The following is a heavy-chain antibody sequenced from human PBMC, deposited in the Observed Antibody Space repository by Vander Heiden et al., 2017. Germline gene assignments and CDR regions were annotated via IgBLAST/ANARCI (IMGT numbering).Heavy chain of an antibody. Sequence: QVQLQQRGAGLLKPAETLSLTCAVYGGAVSGYYWSWNRQPPGNGPVMAREINHSGSTNYNPPLKSRGTISVDTSKNQFSLKLSSVTAAETAMYYCASVVGSYGDAFDIWGKGTMVTVSS. J-gene: IGHJ3*02. D-gene: IGHD1-26*01. CDR1: GGAVSGYY. CDR3: ASVVGSYGDAFDI. CDR2: INHSGST. V-gene: IGHV4-34*01.